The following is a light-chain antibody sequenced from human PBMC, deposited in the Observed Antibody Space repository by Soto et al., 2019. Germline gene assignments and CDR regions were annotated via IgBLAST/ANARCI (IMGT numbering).Light chain of an antibody. CDR2: DAS. J-gene: IGKJ1*01. CDR3: QQRSNWPPWT. CDR1: QSVSSY. Sequence: EIVLTQSPATLSLSPGERATLSCRASQSVSSYLAWYQQKPGQAPRLLIYDASNRATGIPARFSGSGSGTDFTLTISSLALDDFAVYYCQQRSNWPPWTFGQGTKVEIK. V-gene: IGKV3-11*01.